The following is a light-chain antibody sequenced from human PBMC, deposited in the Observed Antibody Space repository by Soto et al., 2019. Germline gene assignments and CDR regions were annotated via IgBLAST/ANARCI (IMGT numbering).Light chain of an antibody. CDR1: ALAKQY. V-gene: IGLV3-25*03. Sequence: SYELTQPPSVSVSPGQTARITCSGDALAKQYANWYQQKPGQAPVVVIHKDSERPSGIPERFSGSSSGTTVTLTISGVQAEDEADYYCQSADSSGTYHVVFGGGTKVTVL. CDR3: QSADSSGTYHVV. CDR2: KDS. J-gene: IGLJ2*01.